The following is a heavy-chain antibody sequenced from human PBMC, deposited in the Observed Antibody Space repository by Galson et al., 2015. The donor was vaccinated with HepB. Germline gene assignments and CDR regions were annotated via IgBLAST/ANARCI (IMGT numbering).Heavy chain of an antibody. CDR2: INHSGST. D-gene: IGHD3-22*01. CDR1: GGSFSGYY. CDR3: ARAGTWLTKWFDP. V-gene: IGHV4-34*01. Sequence: SEPLSLTCAVYGGSFSGYYWSWIRQPPGKGLEWIGEINHSGSTNYNPSLKSRVTISVDTSKNQFSLKLSSVTAADTAVYYCARAGTWLTKWFDPWGQGTLVTVSS. J-gene: IGHJ5*02.